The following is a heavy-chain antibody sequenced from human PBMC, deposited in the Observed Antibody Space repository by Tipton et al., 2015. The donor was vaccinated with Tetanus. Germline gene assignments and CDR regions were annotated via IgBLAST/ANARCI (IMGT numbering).Heavy chain of an antibody. Sequence: TLSLTCSVSGVSISSDDYYWSWIRHLPGKGLEWIGYIYYSGSTYYNPSLKSRVTMSVDTSKNQFSLSLTSVTAADTAVYYCARSKLLWFGESLSGFDSWGQGTLVTVSA. CDR1: GVSISSDDYY. V-gene: IGHV4-31*03. CDR2: IYYSGST. J-gene: IGHJ4*02. D-gene: IGHD3-10*01. CDR3: ARSKLLWFGESLSGFDS.